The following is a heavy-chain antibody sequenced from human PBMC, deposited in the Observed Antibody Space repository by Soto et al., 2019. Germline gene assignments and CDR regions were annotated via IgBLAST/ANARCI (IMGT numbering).Heavy chain of an antibody. CDR3: ARQSGSSSFDP. D-gene: IGHD6-6*01. CDR1: GGSISSSSYY. CDR2: IYYSGST. V-gene: IGHV4-39*01. J-gene: IGHJ5*02. Sequence: QLQLQESGPGLVKPSETLSLTCTVSGGSISSSSYYWGWIRQPPGKGLEWIGSIYYSGSTYYNPSLKSRVTISVDTSKNQSSLKLSSVTAADTAVYYCARQSGSSSFDPWGQGTLVTVSS.